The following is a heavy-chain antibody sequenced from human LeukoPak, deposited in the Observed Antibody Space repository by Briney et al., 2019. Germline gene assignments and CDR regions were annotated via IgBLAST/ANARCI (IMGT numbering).Heavy chain of an antibody. J-gene: IGHJ4*02. CDR3: ARSGRGTYFYFDL. CDR1: GYTFTDSS. D-gene: IGHD1-26*01. V-gene: IGHV1-18*04. Sequence: GASVQVSCKASGYTFTDSSIHWVRQAPGQGLEWMGWISAYNGNTNYAQKLQGRVTMTTDTSTSTAYMELRSLRSDDTAVYYCARSGRGTYFYFDLWGQGTLVTVSS. CDR2: ISAYNGNT.